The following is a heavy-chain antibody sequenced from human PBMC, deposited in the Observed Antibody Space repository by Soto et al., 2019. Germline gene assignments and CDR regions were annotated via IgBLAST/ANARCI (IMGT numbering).Heavy chain of an antibody. CDR1: GGTFSSYA. Sequence: SVKVSCKASGGTFSSYAISWVRQAPGQGLEWMGGIIPIFGTANYAQKFQGRVTITADESTSTAYMELSSLRSEDTAVYYCARDLPFGVVHPKADYYYYGMDVWGQGTTVTVSS. CDR2: IIPIFGTA. CDR3: ARDLPFGVVHPKADYYYYGMDV. D-gene: IGHD3-3*01. V-gene: IGHV1-69*13. J-gene: IGHJ6*02.